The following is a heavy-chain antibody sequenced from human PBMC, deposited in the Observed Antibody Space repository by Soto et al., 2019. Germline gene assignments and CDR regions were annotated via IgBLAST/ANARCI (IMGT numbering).Heavy chain of an antibody. CDR2: IYSSGST. J-gene: IGHJ5*02. V-gene: IGHV4-61*01. CDR1: GASVTRGYYF. CDR3: AREVESNWFDP. Sequence: SETLSLTCSVSGASVTRGYYFWTWIRQPPGKGLEWIGYIYSSGSTNYNPSLKSRVTISVDTSKNQFSLKLSSVTAADTAVYYCAREVESNWFDPWGQGTLVTVSS.